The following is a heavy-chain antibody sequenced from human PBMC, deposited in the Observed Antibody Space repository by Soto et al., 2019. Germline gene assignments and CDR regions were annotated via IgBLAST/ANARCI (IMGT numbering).Heavy chain of an antibody. D-gene: IGHD3-9*01. CDR2: IIPIFGKA. CDR3: ATCRPLDILTGYPPDYSYGMDV. J-gene: IGHJ6*02. Sequence: QVQLVQSGAEVKKPGSSVKVSCKASGGTFRIYAISWVRQAPGQGLEWMGGIIPIFGKANYAHKFQGRVTITADESTSTAYMELSRLRSEDTAVYYCATCRPLDILTGYPPDYSYGMDVWGQGTTVTVSS. V-gene: IGHV1-69*01. CDR1: GGTFRIYA.